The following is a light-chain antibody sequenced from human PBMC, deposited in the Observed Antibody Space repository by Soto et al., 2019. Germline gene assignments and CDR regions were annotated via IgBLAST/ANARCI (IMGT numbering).Light chain of an antibody. Sequence: EIVLTQSPATLSLSPGERATVSCRASQSVSSNLAWYQQKPCQGPRVPIYGASTRATGIPARFSGRGSGTEFTLTISSLQSEDFAVYYCQQYNNWWTFGQGTKVDIK. CDR3: QQYNNWWT. CDR2: GAS. CDR1: QSVSSN. J-gene: IGKJ1*01. V-gene: IGKV3-15*01.